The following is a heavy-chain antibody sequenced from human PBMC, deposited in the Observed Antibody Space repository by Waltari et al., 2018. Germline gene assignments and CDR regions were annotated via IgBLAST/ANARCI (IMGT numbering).Heavy chain of an antibody. CDR1: GGSISSSSYY. V-gene: IGHV4-39*01. J-gene: IGHJ2*01. CDR3: ARHPAMTIMLWYFDL. CDR2: IYYSGST. D-gene: IGHD2-8*01. Sequence: QLQLQESGPGLVKPSETLSLTCTGSGGSISSSSYYWGWIRQPPGKGLEWIGSIYYSGSTSYNPSLKIRVTISVDTSKNQFSLKLSSVTAADTAVYYCARHPAMTIMLWYFDLWGRGTLVTVSS.